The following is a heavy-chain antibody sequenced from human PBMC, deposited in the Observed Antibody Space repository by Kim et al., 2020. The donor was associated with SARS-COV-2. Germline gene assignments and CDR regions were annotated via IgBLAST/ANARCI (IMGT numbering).Heavy chain of an antibody. CDR1: GFTFRDYW. D-gene: IGHD3-16*01. J-gene: IGHJ5*01. CDR3: ARLSGWGSFDF. Sequence: GGSLRLSCTASGFTFRDYWLNWIRQAPGKGLEWVASIKPNGSEQHYGDSVKGRFTISRDQAKYSAYLQMDTLRVEDTATYYCARLSGWGSFDFWGQGTLVTVSS. CDR2: IKPNGSEQ. V-gene: IGHV3-7*03.